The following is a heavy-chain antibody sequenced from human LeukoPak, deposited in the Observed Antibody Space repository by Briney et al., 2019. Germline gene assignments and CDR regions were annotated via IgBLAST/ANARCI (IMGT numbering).Heavy chain of an antibody. V-gene: IGHV4-30-4*08. Sequence: PSQTLSLTCTVSGGSISSNDYYWSWIRQPPGKGLEWIGYIYYSGSTYYNPSLKSRLTISADTSKNQFSLKLRSVTAADTAVYYCDRETHDPTMVRGVVDYWGRGTLVTVSS. CDR1: GGSISSNDYY. CDR2: IYYSGST. J-gene: IGHJ4*02. D-gene: IGHD3-10*01. CDR3: DRETHDPTMVRGVVDY.